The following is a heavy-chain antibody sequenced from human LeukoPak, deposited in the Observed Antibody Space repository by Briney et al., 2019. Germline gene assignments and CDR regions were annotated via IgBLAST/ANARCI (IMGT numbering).Heavy chain of an antibody. CDR1: GFTVSSNY. V-gene: IGHV3-66*02. Sequence: PGGSLRLSCAASGFTVSSNYMSWVRQAPGKGLEWVSVIYSGGSTYYADSVKGRFTISTDNSKNTLYLQMNSLRAEDTAVYYCARGAVVAATGSPNWFDPWGQGTLVTVSS. J-gene: IGHJ5*02. D-gene: IGHD2-15*01. CDR3: ARGAVVAATGSPNWFDP. CDR2: IYSGGST.